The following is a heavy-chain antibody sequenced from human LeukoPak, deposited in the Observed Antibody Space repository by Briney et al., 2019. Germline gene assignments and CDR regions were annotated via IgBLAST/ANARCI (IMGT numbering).Heavy chain of an antibody. CDR2: IYSGGST. CDR1: GFTVSSNY. Sequence: GGSLRLSCAASGFTVSSNYMSWVRQAPGKGLEWVSVIYSGGSTYYADSVKGRFTISRDNSKNTLYLQMNSLRAEDTAVYYCAKTYYDILTGYGGPYYMDVWGKGTTVTVSS. D-gene: IGHD3-9*01. CDR3: AKTYYDILTGYGGPYYMDV. J-gene: IGHJ6*03. V-gene: IGHV3-53*01.